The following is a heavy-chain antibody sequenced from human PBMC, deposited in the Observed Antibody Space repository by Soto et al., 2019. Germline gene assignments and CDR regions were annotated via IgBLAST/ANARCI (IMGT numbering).Heavy chain of an antibody. V-gene: IGHV1-18*01. Sequence: QVQLVQSGAEVKKPGASVKVSCKASGYTFSSYGISWVRQAPGQGLEWMGWISAYNGNTNYAQKLQGRVTMTTDTSTSTAYRELRSLRSDDTAVYYCARDNSVDYGDYGVPVYFDYWVQGTLVTVSS. CDR3: ARDNSVDYGDYGVPVYFDY. CDR2: ISAYNGNT. D-gene: IGHD4-17*01. J-gene: IGHJ4*02. CDR1: GYTFSSYG.